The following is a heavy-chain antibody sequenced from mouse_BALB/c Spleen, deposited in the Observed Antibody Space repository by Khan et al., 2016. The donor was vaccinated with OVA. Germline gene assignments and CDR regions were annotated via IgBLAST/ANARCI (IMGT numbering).Heavy chain of an antibody. Sequence: QVQLQQPGAELVKPGASVKLSCKASGYTFSSYYMYWVKQRPGQGLEWIGEINPNNGGTNFNEKFKSKATLTVDKSSSTAYMQLSSLTSEDSAVYYCTRSGYGSFAYWGQGNLVTVSA. J-gene: IGHJ3*01. CDR1: GYTFSSYY. D-gene: IGHD2-2*01. V-gene: IGHV1S81*02. CDR3: TRSGYGSFAY. CDR2: INPNNGGT.